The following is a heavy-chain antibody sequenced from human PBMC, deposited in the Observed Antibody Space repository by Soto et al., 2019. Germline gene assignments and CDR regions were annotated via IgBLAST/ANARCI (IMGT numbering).Heavy chain of an antibody. V-gene: IGHV1-69*13. J-gene: IGHJ6*02. CDR2: IIPVFDTA. D-gene: IGHD3-9*01. CDR1: GYTFTSYG. Sequence: GASVKVSCKASGYTFTSYGISWVRQAPGQGLEWMGGIIPVFDTANYAQKFQGRVTITADESTSIVYMDVTSLRSEDTAVYYCARGDATKIVVTTYYAMDVWGQGTTVTVSS. CDR3: ARGDATKIVVTTYYAMDV.